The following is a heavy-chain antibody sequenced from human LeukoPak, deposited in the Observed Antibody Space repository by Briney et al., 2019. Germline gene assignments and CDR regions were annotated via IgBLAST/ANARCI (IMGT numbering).Heavy chain of an antibody. V-gene: IGHV1-2*02. CDR2: INPNTGGT. D-gene: IGHD1-26*01. J-gene: IGHJ4*02. CDR3: ARDNPGATPRPFDY. Sequence: ASVKVSCKASGYTFTGYYMHWVRQAPAQGLEWMGWINPNTGGTNYAQKFQGRVTMTRDTSISTAYMELSRLTSDDTAVYYCARDNPGATPRPFDYWGQGSLVTVSS. CDR1: GYTFTGYY.